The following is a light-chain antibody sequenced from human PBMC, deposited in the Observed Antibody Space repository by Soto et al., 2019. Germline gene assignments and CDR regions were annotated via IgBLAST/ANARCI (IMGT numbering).Light chain of an antibody. CDR1: SSDVGGYNY. J-gene: IGLJ2*01. Sequence: QSALTQPASVSGSPGQSITISCTGTSSDVGGYNYVSWYQQHPGKAPKVMIYDVSNRPSGVSTRFSGSKSGNTASLGVTGLQTGDEADYYCGTWDSSLSGVVFGGGTKLTVL. CDR2: DVS. CDR3: GTWDSSLSGVV. V-gene: IGLV2-14*01.